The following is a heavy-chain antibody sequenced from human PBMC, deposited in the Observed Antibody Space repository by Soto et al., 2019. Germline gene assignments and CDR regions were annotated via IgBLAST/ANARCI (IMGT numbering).Heavy chain of an antibody. CDR3: SVANSNWFVP. V-gene: IGHV4-39*01. CDR2: IYHSGST. D-gene: IGHD5-12*01. Sequence: SETLSLTCTVSGGSISSRSSYWSWIRQPPGKGLEWIGNIYHSGSTYYSPSLESRVTISIDTSKNQFSLRLNSVTATDTAVYYCSVANSNWFVPWCQRTLVTVSS. J-gene: IGHJ5*02. CDR1: GGSISSRSSY.